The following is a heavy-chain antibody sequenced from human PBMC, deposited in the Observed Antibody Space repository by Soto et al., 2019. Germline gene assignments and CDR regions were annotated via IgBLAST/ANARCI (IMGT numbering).Heavy chain of an antibody. D-gene: IGHD1-26*01. J-gene: IGHJ4*02. Sequence: EVQLLESGGGLVQPGGSLRLSCAASAFTFNTYAMGWVRQAPGKGLEWVSAISVSGGGTYYADSVKGRFTISRDTSKNTLDLQMNSLRADDTAVYYCAKSGGASPYYFDYWGRGTLVTVSS. CDR2: ISVSGGGT. V-gene: IGHV3-23*01. CDR3: AKSGGASPYYFDY. CDR1: AFTFNTYA.